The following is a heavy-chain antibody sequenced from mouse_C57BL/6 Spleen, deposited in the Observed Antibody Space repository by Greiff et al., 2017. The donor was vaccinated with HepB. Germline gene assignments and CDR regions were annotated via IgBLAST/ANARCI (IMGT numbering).Heavy chain of an antibody. D-gene: IGHD1-1*01. CDR3: ARNDYGSSHWYFDV. CDR2: IDPSDSET. J-gene: IGHJ1*03. CDR1: GYTFTSYW. V-gene: IGHV1-52*01. Sequence: QVHVKQSGAELVRPGSSVKLSCKASGYTFTSYWMHWVKQRPIQGLEWIGNIDPSDSETHYNQKFKDKATLTVDKSSSTAYMQLSSLTSEDSAVYYCARNDYGSSHWYFDVWGTGTTVTVSS.